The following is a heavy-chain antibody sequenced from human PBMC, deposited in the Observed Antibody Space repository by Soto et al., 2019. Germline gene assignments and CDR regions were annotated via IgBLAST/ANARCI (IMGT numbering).Heavy chain of an antibody. CDR3: ARDHPHSYGVYYFDY. D-gene: IGHD5-18*01. V-gene: IGHV4-59*01. J-gene: IGHJ4*02. CDR2: VYSSGST. Sequence: SETLSLTCTVSGDSISTDYWSWIRQPPGKGLEWIGYVYSSGSTHYNPSLQSRVTISADTSKNQVSLKVNSVTAADTAVYYCARDHPHSYGVYYFDYWGQGTPVTVSS. CDR1: GDSISTDY.